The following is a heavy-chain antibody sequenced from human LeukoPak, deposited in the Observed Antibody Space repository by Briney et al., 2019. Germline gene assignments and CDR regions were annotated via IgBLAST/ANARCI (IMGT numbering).Heavy chain of an antibody. J-gene: IGHJ4*02. V-gene: IGHV3-48*01. D-gene: IGHD3-22*01. CDR2: ISSSSDTI. CDR1: GFPFSIYG. Sequence: PGGSLRLSCAASGFPFSIYGMHWVRQAPGKGLEWVSYISSSSDTIYYADSVKGRFTISRDNSKNTLYLQMNSLRAEDTAVYYCAKGRNYYDSSGPTFDYWGQGTLVTVSS. CDR3: AKGRNYYDSSGPTFDY.